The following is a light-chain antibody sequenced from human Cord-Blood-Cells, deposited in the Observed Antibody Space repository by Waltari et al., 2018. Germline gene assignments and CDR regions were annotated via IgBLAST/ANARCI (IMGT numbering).Light chain of an antibody. CDR1: SSAVGSHTL. J-gene: IGLJ3*02. V-gene: IGLV2-23*01. CDR2: EGS. Sequence: QSALTQPASASGSPGQSITISCTGTSSAVGSHTLVSWYQQPPGKAPKRMIYEGSKRPSGVSNRFAGSKSGNTASLTISGLQAEDEADYYCCSYAGSWVFGGGTKLTVL. CDR3: CSYAGSWV.